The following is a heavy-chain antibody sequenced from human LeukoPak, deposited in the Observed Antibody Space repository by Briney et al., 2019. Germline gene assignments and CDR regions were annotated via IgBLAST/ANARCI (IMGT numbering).Heavy chain of an antibody. D-gene: IGHD3-10*01. CDR1: GGSFSGYY. Sequence: SETLSLTCAVYGGSFSGYYWSWIRQPPGKGLEWIGEINHSGSTNYNPSLKSRVTISVDTSKNQFSLKLSSVTAADTAVYYCARLNYGDCLDIWGQGTMVTVSS. CDR2: INHSGST. J-gene: IGHJ3*02. CDR3: ARLNYGDCLDI. V-gene: IGHV4-34*01.